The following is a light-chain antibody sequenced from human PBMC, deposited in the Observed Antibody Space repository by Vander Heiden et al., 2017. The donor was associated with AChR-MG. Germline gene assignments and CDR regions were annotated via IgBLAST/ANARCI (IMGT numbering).Light chain of an antibody. CDR3: TSYTSGKSPSVV. CDR2: DVT. Sequence: QSAPTQPASVSGSPGQSVTIACTGATSDIDDYRYVSWYQQHPGKAPKLIIYDVTKRPSGVSDRFSGSKSGNTASLTIAGVQSEDEAIYYCTSYTSGKSPSVVFVRGTKLTVV. J-gene: IGLJ2*01. CDR1: TSDIDDYRY. V-gene: IGLV2-14*03.